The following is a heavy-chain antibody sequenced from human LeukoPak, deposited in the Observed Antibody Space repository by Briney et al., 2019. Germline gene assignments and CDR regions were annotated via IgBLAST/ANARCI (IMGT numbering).Heavy chain of an antibody. Sequence: SETLSLTCAVYGGSFSGYYWSWIRQPPGKGLEWIGYIYYSGSTNYNPSLKSRVTISVDTSKNQFSLKLSSVTAADTAVYYCARALSETYYDILTGYCIPRVNWFDPWGQGTLVTVSS. D-gene: IGHD3-9*01. CDR3: ARALSETYYDILTGYCIPRVNWFDP. CDR1: GGSFSGYY. J-gene: IGHJ5*02. V-gene: IGHV4-59*01. CDR2: IYYSGST.